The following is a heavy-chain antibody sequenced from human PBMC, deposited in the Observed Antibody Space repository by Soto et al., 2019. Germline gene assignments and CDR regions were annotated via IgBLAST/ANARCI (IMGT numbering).Heavy chain of an antibody. J-gene: IGHJ3*02. CDR3: AKYSGYDRGNSAFDI. CDR2: IYPGDSDT. D-gene: IGHD5-12*01. V-gene: IGHV5-51*01. CDR1: GYSFTSYW. Sequence: TGESLKISCKGSGYSFTSYWIGWVRQMPGKGLEWMGIIYPGDSDTRYSPSFQGQVTISADKSISTAYLQWSSLKASDTAMYYCAKYSGYDRGNSAFDIWGQGTMVTVSS.